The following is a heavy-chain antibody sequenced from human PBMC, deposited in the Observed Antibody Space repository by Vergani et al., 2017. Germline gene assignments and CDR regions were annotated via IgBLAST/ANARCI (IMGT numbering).Heavy chain of an antibody. CDR1: GYSIRNGYY. Sequence: QVQLQESGPGLVEPSETLSLTCAVSGYSIRNGYYWGWIRQPPGKGLKWIGSIYHSGSTHYNPSLKSRVTISVDTSKNDFSLKVTSVTAADTAVYYCTRQPQEGASGPPSVPTWGQG. CDR3: TRQPQEGASGPPSVPT. CDR2: IYHSGST. J-gene: IGHJ4*02. D-gene: IGHD5-12*01. V-gene: IGHV4-38-2*01.